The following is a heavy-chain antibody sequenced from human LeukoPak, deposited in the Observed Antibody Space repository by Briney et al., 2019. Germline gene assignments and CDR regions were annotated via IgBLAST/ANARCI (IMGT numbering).Heavy chain of an antibody. CDR2: IRYDGSNK. CDR1: GFTFSSYG. V-gene: IGHV3-30*02. J-gene: IGHJ5*02. D-gene: IGHD1-14*01. CDR3: AKANPTLNYWFDP. Sequence: GGSLRLSCAASGFTFSSYGMHWVRQAPGKGLEWVAFIRYDGSNKYYADSVKGRFTISRDNSKNTLYLQMSSLRAEDTAVYYCAKANPTLNYWFDPWGQGTLVTVSS.